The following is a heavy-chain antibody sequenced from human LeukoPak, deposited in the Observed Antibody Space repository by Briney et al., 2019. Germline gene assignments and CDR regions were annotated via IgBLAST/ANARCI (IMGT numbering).Heavy chain of an antibody. D-gene: IGHD2-2*02. Sequence: ASVKVSCKPSGYTFTSYGISWVRQAPGQGLEWMGWISAYNGNTNYAQKFQGRVTITADESTSTAYMELSSLRSEDTAVYYCARDHDQDCSSTSCYTGLWRYFDLWGRGTLVTVSS. CDR1: GYTFTSYG. J-gene: IGHJ2*01. CDR2: ISAYNGNT. CDR3: ARDHDQDCSSTSCYTGLWRYFDL. V-gene: IGHV1-18*01.